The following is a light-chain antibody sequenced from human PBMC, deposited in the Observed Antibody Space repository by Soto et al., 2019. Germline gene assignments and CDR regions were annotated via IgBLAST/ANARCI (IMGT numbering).Light chain of an antibody. CDR3: LQRSNWPLT. Sequence: EIVLTQSPATPSSSPXARGPLSWRASHSVSSYLAWYQQKPDQAPRLLIYDASNRATGIPARFSGSGSGTDFTLTISSLEPEDFGVYYCLQRSNWPLTFGGGTKVDIK. CDR2: DAS. CDR1: HSVSSY. J-gene: IGKJ4*01. V-gene: IGKV3-11*01.